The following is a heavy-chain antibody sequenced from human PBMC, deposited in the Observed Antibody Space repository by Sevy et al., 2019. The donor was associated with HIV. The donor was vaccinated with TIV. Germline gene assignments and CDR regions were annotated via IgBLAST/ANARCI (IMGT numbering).Heavy chain of an antibody. CDR2: IYDGGST. V-gene: IGHV4-38-2*02. CDR1: GFSISSDYY. D-gene: IGHD3-10*01. Sequence: LETLSLTCTVSGFSISSDYYWGWIRQPPGKGLEWIGCIYDGGSTYYNPSLKSRVTISIDTSKNQFSLKLSSVTAADTAVYYCARDYYGSGSYYEFVYWGQGTLVTVSS. CDR3: ARDYYGSGSYYEFVY. J-gene: IGHJ4*02.